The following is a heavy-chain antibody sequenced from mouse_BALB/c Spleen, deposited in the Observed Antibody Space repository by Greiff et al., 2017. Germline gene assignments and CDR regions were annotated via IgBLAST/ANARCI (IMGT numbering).Heavy chain of an antibody. J-gene: IGHJ1*01. D-gene: IGHD2-2*01. CDR1: GFTFSSFG. CDR2: ISSGSSTI. Sequence: EVQGVESGGGLVQPGGSRKLSCAASGFTFSSFGMHWVRQAPGKGLEWVAYISSGSSTIYYADTVKGRFTISRDNPTNTLFLQMTSLRSEDTAMYYWGSGHGYPHCGFDVWGAGTTVTVSS. V-gene: IGHV5-17*02. CDR3: GSGHGYPHCGFDV.